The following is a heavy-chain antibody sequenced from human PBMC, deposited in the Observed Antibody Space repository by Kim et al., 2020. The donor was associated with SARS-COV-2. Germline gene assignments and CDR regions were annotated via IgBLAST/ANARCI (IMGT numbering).Heavy chain of an antibody. V-gene: IGHV4-34*01. Sequence: SETLSLTCAVYGGSFSGYYWSWIRQPPGKGLEWIGEINHSGSTNYNPSLKSRVTISVDTSKNQFSLKLSSVTAADTAVYYCARGGGPPTYYDILTGYYKDYYYYGMDVWGQGTTVTVSS. CDR3: ARGGGPPTYYDILTGYYKDYYYYGMDV. J-gene: IGHJ6*02. CDR2: INHSGST. D-gene: IGHD3-9*01. CDR1: GGSFSGYY.